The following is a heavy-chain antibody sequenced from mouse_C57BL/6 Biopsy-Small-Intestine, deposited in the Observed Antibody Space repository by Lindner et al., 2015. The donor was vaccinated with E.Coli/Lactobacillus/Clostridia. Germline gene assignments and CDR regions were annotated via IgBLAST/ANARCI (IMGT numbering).Heavy chain of an antibody. V-gene: IGHV1-74*01. CDR3: ARTWIQVWTPDFDY. Sequence: SVKVSCKTSGGVFYSNAISWVRQAPGQGLEWVGRIIPMVAIGDYAQRFQGRVSITADKSTSTAYMELSRLTSDDTAVYYCARTWIQVWTPDFDYWGQGTLVTVSS. CDR2: IIPMVAIG. D-gene: IGHD2-10*02. J-gene: IGHJ4*01. CDR1: GGVFYSNA.